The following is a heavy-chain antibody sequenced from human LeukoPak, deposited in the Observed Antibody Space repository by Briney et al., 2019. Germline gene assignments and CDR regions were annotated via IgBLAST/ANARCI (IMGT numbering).Heavy chain of an antibody. Sequence: GASVKVSCKTSGYTFTNYYMHWVRQGPGLGFEWMGRINPKSGGTSYPQKFQGRLTMTRDTSISTAYMELSRLGSDDTAVYYCVPSANYYYFDYWGQGTLVTVSS. D-gene: IGHD1-26*01. J-gene: IGHJ4*02. V-gene: IGHV1-2*06. CDR3: VPSANYYYFDY. CDR2: INPKSGGT. CDR1: GYTFTNYY.